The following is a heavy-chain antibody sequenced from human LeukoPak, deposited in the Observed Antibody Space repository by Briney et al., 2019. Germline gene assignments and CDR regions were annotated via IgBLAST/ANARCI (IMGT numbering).Heavy chain of an antibody. D-gene: IGHD3-10*01. Sequence: GGSLRLSCADSGFTFDDYAMHWVLQAPGKGLEWFSGISWNSGSIGYADSVKGRFTISRDNAKNSLYLQMNSLRAEDMALYYCAKGGSGSYFGPLFDYWGQGTLVTVSS. V-gene: IGHV3-9*03. CDR3: AKGGSGSYFGPLFDY. CDR2: ISWNSGSI. CDR1: GFTFDDYA. J-gene: IGHJ4*02.